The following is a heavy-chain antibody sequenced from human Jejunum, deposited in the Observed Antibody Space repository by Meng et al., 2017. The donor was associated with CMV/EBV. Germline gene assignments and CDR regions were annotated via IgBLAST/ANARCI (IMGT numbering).Heavy chain of an antibody. CDR3: ARVRSTSFGVIIYALDV. CDR2: ISFDGSSK. J-gene: IGHJ6*02. V-gene: IGHV3-30-3*01. Sequence: TFSSYALRCVRQAPGRRLEWVAVISFDGSSKYYADSVRGRFTISRDNSNNTLYLQMNSLRGEDAAVYYCARVRSTSFGVIIYALDVWGQGTTVTVSS. D-gene: IGHD3-3*01. CDR1: TFSSYA.